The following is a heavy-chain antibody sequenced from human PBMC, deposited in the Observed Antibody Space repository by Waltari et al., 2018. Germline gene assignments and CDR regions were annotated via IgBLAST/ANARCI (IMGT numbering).Heavy chain of an antibody. D-gene: IGHD2-2*01. J-gene: IGHJ2*01. CDR1: GFSFSNYW. CDR2: ITNDGSGT. CDR3: VKEAPARGDWYLDL. V-gene: IGHV3-74*03. Sequence: EVQLVESGGGLVQPGGSLRLSCAASGFSFSNYWMHWVRQVPGKGLEWVARITNDGSGTMYADSVKGRFTISRDNAKNTLFLEMNSLRVEDTAVYYCVKEAPARGDWYLDLWGRGTLLAVSS.